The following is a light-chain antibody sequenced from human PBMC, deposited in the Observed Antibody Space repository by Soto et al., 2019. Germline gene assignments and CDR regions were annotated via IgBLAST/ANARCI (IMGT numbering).Light chain of an antibody. CDR3: AVWDDSLSGMV. Sequence: QSVLTQPPSASGTPGQRVTISCSGSSSNIETNTVDWYQHLPGTAPKVLIFNNNQRPSGVPDRFSGSKSGTSASLAISGLQSEYEADYYCAVWDDSLSGMVFGGGTKLTVL. V-gene: IGLV1-44*01. J-gene: IGLJ2*01. CDR2: NNN. CDR1: SSNIETNT.